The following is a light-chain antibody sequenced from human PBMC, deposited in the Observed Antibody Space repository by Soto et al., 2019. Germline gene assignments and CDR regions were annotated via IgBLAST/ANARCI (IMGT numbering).Light chain of an antibody. Sequence: QLVLTQSSSASASLGSSVKLTCPLSSGHRSYIIAWHQQQPGKAPRYLMKLEGSGSYNKGSGVPDRFSGSSSGADRYLTISNLQSEDEADYYCETWDSNTVVFGGGTQVTVL. J-gene: IGLJ2*01. CDR1: SGHRSYI. V-gene: IGLV4-60*03. CDR2: LEGSGSY. CDR3: ETWDSNTVV.